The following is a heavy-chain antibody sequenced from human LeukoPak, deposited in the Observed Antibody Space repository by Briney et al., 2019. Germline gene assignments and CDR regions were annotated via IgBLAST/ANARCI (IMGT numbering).Heavy chain of an antibody. V-gene: IGHV1-2*02. D-gene: IGHD2-2*01. Sequence: ASVKVSCKASGYTFSGYYIHWVRQAPGQGLEWMGWINSKSGGTDYAQKFQGRVTMTRDTSISTAYMELSSLRSDDTAVYYCARGCSSTTCYRGGFDYWGQGTLVTVSS. CDR3: ARGCSSTTCYRGGFDY. CDR1: GYTFSGYY. J-gene: IGHJ4*02. CDR2: INSKSGGT.